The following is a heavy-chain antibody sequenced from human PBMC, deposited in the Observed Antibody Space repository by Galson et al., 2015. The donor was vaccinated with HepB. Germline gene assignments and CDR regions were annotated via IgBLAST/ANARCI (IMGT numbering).Heavy chain of an antibody. Sequence: SVKVSCKASGYNFTSYYMHWVRQAPGQGLEWMGLINPSGGSTDYAQKFRGRLTMTRDTSTSTVFMELSSLRSEDTAVYHCARGVLLWDGPDYWGQGTLVTVSS. CDR1: GYNFTSYY. CDR3: ARGVLLWDGPDY. D-gene: IGHD3-10*01. J-gene: IGHJ4*02. CDR2: INPSGGST. V-gene: IGHV1-46*01.